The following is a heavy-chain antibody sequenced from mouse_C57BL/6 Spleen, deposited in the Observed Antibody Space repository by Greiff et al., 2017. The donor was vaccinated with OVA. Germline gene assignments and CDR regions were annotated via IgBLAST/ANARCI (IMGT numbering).Heavy chain of an antibody. J-gene: IGHJ2*01. V-gene: IGHV5-9*01. CDR3: ARNVYYFDY. CDR1: GFTFSSYT. Sequence: EVQVVESGGGLVKPGGSLKLSCAASGFTFSSYTMSWVRQTPEKRLEWVATISGGGGNTYYPDSVKGRFTISRDNAKNPLYLQMSSLRSEDTALYYCARNVYYFDYWGQGTTLTVSS. CDR2: ISGGGGNT.